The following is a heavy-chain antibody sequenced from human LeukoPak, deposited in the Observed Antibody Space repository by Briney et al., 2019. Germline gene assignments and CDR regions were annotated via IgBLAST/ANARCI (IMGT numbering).Heavy chain of an antibody. D-gene: IGHD4-17*01. V-gene: IGHV3-23*01. Sequence: PGGSLRLSCAASGFTFSSYAMSWVRQAPGKGLEWVSAISGSGGSTYYADSVKGRFTISRDNSKNTLYLQMNSLRAEDTAVYYCAKASFYGDYFNYYYYYGMDVWGQGTTVTVSS. CDR2: ISGSGGST. J-gene: IGHJ6*02. CDR3: AKASFYGDYFNYYYYYGMDV. CDR1: GFTFSSYA.